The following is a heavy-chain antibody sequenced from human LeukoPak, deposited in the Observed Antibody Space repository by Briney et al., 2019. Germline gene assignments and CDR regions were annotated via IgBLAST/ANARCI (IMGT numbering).Heavy chain of an antibody. J-gene: IGHJ3*02. Sequence: PSETLSLTCTVSGGSISSYYWSWIRQPPGKGLEWIGYIYYSGSTNYNPSLKSRVTISVDTSKNQFSLKLSSVTAADTAVYYCARDLSGINSSSWYGDTSDAFDIWGQGTMVTVSS. CDR1: GGSISSYY. CDR2: IYYSGST. D-gene: IGHD6-13*01. CDR3: ARDLSGINSSSWYGDTSDAFDI. V-gene: IGHV4-59*01.